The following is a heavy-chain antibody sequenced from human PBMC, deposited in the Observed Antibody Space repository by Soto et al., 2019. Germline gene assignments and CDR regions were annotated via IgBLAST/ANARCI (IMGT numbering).Heavy chain of an antibody. CDR3: ARGIRYYYGSGSYFYFDY. CDR1: GGSISSYY. V-gene: IGHV4-59*01. J-gene: IGHJ4*02. D-gene: IGHD3-10*01. Sequence: SETLSLTCTVSGGSISSYYWSWIRQPPGKGLEWIGYIYYSGSTNYNPSLKSRVTISVDTSKNQFSLKLSSVTAADTAVYYCARGIRYYYGSGSYFYFDYWGQGTLVTVSS. CDR2: IYYSGST.